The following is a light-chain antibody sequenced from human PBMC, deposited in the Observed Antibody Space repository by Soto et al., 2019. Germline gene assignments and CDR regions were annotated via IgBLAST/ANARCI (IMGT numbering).Light chain of an antibody. Sequence: QSVLTQPPSVSGAPGQRVTISCTGSSSNIGAGYPVHWYQQLPGTAPKLLVAGNRPSGVPDRFSVSKSGASASLAITGLQAEDEDDYYCQSYDSSLSRRGVFGGGTKVTVL. CDR1: SSNIGAGYP. J-gene: IGLJ3*02. V-gene: IGLV1-40*01. CDR2: G. CDR3: QSYDSSLSRRGV.